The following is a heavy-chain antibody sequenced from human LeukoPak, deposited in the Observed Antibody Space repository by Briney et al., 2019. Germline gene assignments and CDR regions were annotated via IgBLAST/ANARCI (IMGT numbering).Heavy chain of an antibody. CDR3: ARDHCSSTSRFPSGTNYFDS. CDR2: ISSSRSYI. CDR1: EFTFSSYT. D-gene: IGHD2-2*01. V-gene: IGHV3-21*01. Sequence: PGGSLRLSCAASEFTFSSYTMNWVRQAPGKGLEWVSSISSSRSYIYNADSVKGRFTISRDNAKNSLYLQMNSLRAEDTAVYYCARDHCSSTSRFPSGTNYFDSRGQGTPVTVSS. J-gene: IGHJ4*02.